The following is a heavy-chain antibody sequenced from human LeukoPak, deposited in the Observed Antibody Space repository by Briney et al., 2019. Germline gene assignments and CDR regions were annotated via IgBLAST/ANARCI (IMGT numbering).Heavy chain of an antibody. CDR2: IYYSGST. J-gene: IGHJ3*02. V-gene: IGHV4-59*08. Sequence: PSETLSLTCTVSGGSISGYYWSWIRQPPGKGLEWIGYIYYSGSTNYNPSLKSRLTISIDTSESQFSLKLSSVTAADTAVYYCAREYSSSSGRRAFDIWGQGTMVTVSS. D-gene: IGHD6-6*01. CDR3: AREYSSSSGRRAFDI. CDR1: GGSISGYY.